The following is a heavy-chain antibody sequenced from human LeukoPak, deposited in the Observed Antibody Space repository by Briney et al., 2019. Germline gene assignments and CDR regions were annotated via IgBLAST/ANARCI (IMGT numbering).Heavy chain of an antibody. J-gene: IGHJ6*03. D-gene: IGHD3-10*01. CDR3: ARLSAYYYGSYFYYYMDV. Sequence: GGSLRLSREGSGFSFSSYWMTWVRQLPGKGPEWVANIRQDESERYFADSVKGRFTISRDNAKKSVYLHMSSLRAEDTALYYCARLSAYYYGSYFYYYMDVWGKGTTVTVSS. V-gene: IGHV3-7*01. CDR1: GFSFSSYW. CDR2: IRQDESER.